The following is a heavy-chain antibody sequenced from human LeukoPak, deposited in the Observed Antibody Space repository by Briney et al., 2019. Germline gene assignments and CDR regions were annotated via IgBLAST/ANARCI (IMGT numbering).Heavy chain of an antibody. Sequence: SETLSLTCAVYGGSISGYYWTWIRQSPGKGLEWIGEINPSGSTYYNPSLKSRLTISRDTSKNQFSLRLSSVTAADTAVYYCARGRQEISMILVVMTGVSYYLDVWGKGATVTVS. J-gene: IGHJ6*03. CDR3: ARGRQEISMILVVMTGVSYYLDV. D-gene: IGHD3-22*01. V-gene: IGHV4-34*01. CDR1: GGSISGYY. CDR2: INPSGST.